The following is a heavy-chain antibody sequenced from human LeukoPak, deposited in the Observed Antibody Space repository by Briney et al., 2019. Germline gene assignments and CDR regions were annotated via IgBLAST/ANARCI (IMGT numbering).Heavy chain of an antibody. CDR1: GFTFDDYA. CDR2: ISWNSGSI. V-gene: IGHV3-9*01. D-gene: IGHD1-1*01. CDR3: AKDRTYNWKLPHNWFDP. J-gene: IGHJ5*02. Sequence: GGSLRLSCAASGFTFDDYAMHWVRQAPGKGLEWVSGISWNSGSIGYADSVKGRFTISRDNAKNSLYLQMNSLRAEDTALYYCAKDRTYNWKLPHNWFDPWGQGTLVTVSS.